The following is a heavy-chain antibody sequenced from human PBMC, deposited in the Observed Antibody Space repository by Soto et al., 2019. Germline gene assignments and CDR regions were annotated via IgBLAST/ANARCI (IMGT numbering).Heavy chain of an antibody. D-gene: IGHD6-13*01. V-gene: IGHV3-48*03. Sequence: TGGSLRLSCAASGFTFSSYEMNWVRQAPGKGLEWVSYISSSGRTIYYTDSVKGRFTISRDNAKNSLYLQLNSLRVEDTALFYCTRGTQQRHLDYWGQGTLVTVPS. J-gene: IGHJ4*02. CDR3: TRGTQQRHLDY. CDR1: GFTFSSYE. CDR2: ISSSGRTI.